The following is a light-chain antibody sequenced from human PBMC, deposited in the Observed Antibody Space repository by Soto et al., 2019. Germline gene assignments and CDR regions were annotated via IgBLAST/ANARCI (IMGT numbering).Light chain of an antibody. CDR1: QTISSW. Sequence: LRPSPSTLSESLGERVTMSYRASQTISSWLAWYQQKPGKAPKLLIYKASTLKSGVPSRFSGSGSGTEFTLTISSLQPDDFATYYCQHYNSYSETFGQGTKVDIK. CDR2: KAS. V-gene: IGKV1-5*03. J-gene: IGKJ1*01. CDR3: QHYNSYSET.